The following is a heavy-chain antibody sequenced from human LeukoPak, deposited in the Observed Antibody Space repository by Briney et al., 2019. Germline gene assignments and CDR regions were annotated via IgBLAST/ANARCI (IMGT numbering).Heavy chain of an antibody. Sequence: GGSLRLSCAASGLTVSSNYMSWVRQAPGKGLEWVSVMYRSDATYYADSVKGRFTMSRDSSKNTVYLQMNSLRSENTAVYYCARDLPDQGAYWGQGSLVIVS. CDR3: ARDLPDQGAY. CDR2: MYRSDAT. CDR1: GLTVSSNY. V-gene: IGHV3-53*01. D-gene: IGHD1-14*01. J-gene: IGHJ4*02.